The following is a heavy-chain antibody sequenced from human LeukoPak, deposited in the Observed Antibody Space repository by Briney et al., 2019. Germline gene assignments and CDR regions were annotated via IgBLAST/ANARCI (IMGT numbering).Heavy chain of an antibody. J-gene: IGHJ2*01. D-gene: IGHD6-19*01. CDR3: AKDGYSSGHWYFDL. Sequence: GRSLRLSCAASGFTFDDYAMHWVRQAPGKGLEWVSGISWNSGSIGYADSVKGRFTISRDNAKNSLYLQMNSLRAEDTALYYCAKDGYSSGHWYFDLWGRGTLVTVSS. CDR1: GFTFDDYA. V-gene: IGHV3-9*01. CDR2: ISWNSGSI.